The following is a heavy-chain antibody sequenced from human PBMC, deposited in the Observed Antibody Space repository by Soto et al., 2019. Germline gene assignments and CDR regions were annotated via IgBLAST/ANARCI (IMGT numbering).Heavy chain of an antibody. J-gene: IGHJ4*02. Sequence: EVQLVESGGGLVQPGGSLRLSCAASGFIFSTQSMNWVRQAPGKGLEWVANIKEDGSEKYYVDSVKGRFSRARDNAKNSLYLRMNTLIAEDTAVYYCARGGCKRGDSSCLEYWGQGTLVTVSS. CDR1: GFIFSTQS. D-gene: IGHD3-16*01. V-gene: IGHV3-7*01. CDR3: ARGGCKRGDSSCLEY. CDR2: IKEDGSEK.